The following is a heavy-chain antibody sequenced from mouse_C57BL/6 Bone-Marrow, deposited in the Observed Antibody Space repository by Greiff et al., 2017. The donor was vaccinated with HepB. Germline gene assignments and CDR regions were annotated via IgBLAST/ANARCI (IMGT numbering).Heavy chain of an antibody. CDR3: ARRELLRYYFDY. Sequence: VQLQQSGPELVKPGASVKISCKASGYTFTDYYMNWVKQSHGKSLEWIGDINPNNGGTSYNQKFKGKATLTVDKSSSTAYMELRSLTSEDSAVYYCARRELLRYYFDYWGQGTTLTVSS. CDR2: INPNNGGT. J-gene: IGHJ2*01. CDR1: GYTFTDYY. D-gene: IGHD1-1*01. V-gene: IGHV1-26*01.